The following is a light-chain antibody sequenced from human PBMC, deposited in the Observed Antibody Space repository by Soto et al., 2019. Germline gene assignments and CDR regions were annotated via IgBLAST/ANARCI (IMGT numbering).Light chain of an antibody. Sequence: QSALTQPPSASGSPGQSVTISCSGTRSDVASYNYVSWYQQHPGKAPKLIIYEVSKRPSGVPDRFSGSKSGDTASLTVSGLQAEDEADYYCSAHGGSGIFGGGTKLTVL. CDR2: EVS. CDR1: RSDVASYNY. CDR3: SAHGGSGI. V-gene: IGLV2-8*01. J-gene: IGLJ2*01.